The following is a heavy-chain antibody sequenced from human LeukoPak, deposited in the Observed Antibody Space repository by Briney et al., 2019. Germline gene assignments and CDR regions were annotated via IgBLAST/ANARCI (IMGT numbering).Heavy chain of an antibody. CDR2: IYYSGST. CDR1: GGSFSGYY. Sequence: SETLSLTCAVYGGSFSGYYWGWIRQPPGKGLEWIGSIYYSGSTYYNPSLKSRVTISVDTSKNQFSLKLSSVTAADTAVYYCAREMEIYCSSTSCQEGFDYWGQGTLVTVSS. D-gene: IGHD2-2*01. V-gene: IGHV4-34*01. CDR3: AREMEIYCSSTSCQEGFDY. J-gene: IGHJ4*02.